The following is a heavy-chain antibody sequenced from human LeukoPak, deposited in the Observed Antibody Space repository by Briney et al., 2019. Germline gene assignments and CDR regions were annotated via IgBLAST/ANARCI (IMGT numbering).Heavy chain of an antibody. D-gene: IGHD1-26*01. J-gene: IGHJ4*02. CDR3: VRPLVGGTFDY. CDR2: ISGNGGGT. V-gene: IGHV3-64D*06. CDR1: GFTFSSYA. Sequence: GGSLRLSCSASGFTFSSYAMYWVRKAPGKGLEYVSSISGNGGGTHYADSVKGRLTISRDNSKNTLYLQMSSLRAEDTAVYYCVRPLVGGTFDYWGQGTLVTVSS.